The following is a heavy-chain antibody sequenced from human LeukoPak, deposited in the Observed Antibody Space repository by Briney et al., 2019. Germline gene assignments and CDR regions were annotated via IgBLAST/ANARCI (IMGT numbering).Heavy chain of an antibody. J-gene: IGHJ4*02. D-gene: IGHD3-22*01. CDR3: ARSALRTNSYYYDSSGPMGY. V-gene: IGHV1-69*06. CDR1: GGTFSSYA. Sequence: ASVKDSCKASGGTFSSYAISWVRQAPGQGLEWMGGIIPIFGTTNYAQKFQGRVTITADKSTSTAYMELSRLRSDDTAVYYCARSALRTNSYYYDSSGPMGYWGQGTLVTVSS. CDR2: IIPIFGTT.